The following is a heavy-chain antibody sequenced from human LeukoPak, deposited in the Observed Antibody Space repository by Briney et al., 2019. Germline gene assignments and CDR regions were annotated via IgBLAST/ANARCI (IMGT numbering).Heavy chain of an antibody. CDR1: GGSFSGYY. CDR3: ASGGVLYGSGYYFDY. J-gene: IGHJ4*02. CDR2: INHSGST. Sequence: SETLSLTCAVYGGSFSGYYWSWIRQPPGKGLEWIGEINHSGSTNYNPSLKSRVTISVDTSKNQFSLKLSSVTAADTAVYYCASGGVLYGSGYYFDYWGQGTLVTVSS. V-gene: IGHV4-34*01. D-gene: IGHD3-10*01.